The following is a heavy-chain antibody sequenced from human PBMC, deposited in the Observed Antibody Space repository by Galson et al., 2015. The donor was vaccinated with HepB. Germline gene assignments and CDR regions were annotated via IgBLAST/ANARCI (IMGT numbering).Heavy chain of an antibody. CDR2: IIPIFGTA. CDR3: ARGNVVVVAATLTRPHWFDP. V-gene: IGHV1-69*13. D-gene: IGHD2-15*01. Sequence: SVKVSCKASGGTFSSYAISWVRQAPGQGLEWMGGIIPIFGTANYAQKFQGRVTITADESTSTAYMELSSLRSEDTAVYYCARGNVVVVAATLTRPHWFDPWGQGTLVTVSS. J-gene: IGHJ5*02. CDR1: GGTFSSYA.